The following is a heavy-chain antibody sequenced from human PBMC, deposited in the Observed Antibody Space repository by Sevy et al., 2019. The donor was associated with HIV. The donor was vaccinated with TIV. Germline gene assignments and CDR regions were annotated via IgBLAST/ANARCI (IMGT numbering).Heavy chain of an antibody. CDR3: ARDVDTPFVRSFDS. Sequence: GGSLRLSCVVSGLTFSSDSTNWVRQAPGKGLEWLAYISSSSRTIYYADSVEDRFTISRDNDTKSVFLQMNNLRDEDSATYYCARDVDTPFVRSFDSWGQGTLVTVSS. D-gene: IGHD5-18*01. CDR1: GLTFSSDS. V-gene: IGHV3-48*02. J-gene: IGHJ4*02. CDR2: ISSSSRTI.